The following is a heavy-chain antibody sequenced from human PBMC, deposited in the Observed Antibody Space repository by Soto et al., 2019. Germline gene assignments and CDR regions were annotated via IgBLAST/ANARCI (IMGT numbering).Heavy chain of an antibody. Sequence: GGSLRLSCAASGFTFSSYGMHWVRQAPGKGLEWVAVISYDGSNKYYADSVKGRFTISRDNSKNTLYLQMNSLRAEDTAVYYCAKXRIRVSGVVGPRYGMDVWGPGTTVTVSS. CDR1: GFTFSSYG. D-gene: IGHD3-3*01. V-gene: IGHV3-30*18. J-gene: IGHJ6*02. CDR2: ISYDGSNK. CDR3: AKXRIRVSGVVGPRYGMDV.